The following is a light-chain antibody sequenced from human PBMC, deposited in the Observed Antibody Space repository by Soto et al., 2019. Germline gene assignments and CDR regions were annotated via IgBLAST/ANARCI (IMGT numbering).Light chain of an antibody. Sequence: EIVLAQSPGTLSLSPGERATLSCRASQSVSSSYLAWYQQKPGQAPRLLIYGASSRATGIPDRFSGSGSGTDFTLTISRLEPEDFAVYYCQQYGSSPQTFVQGTQLDSK. CDR3: QQYGSSPQT. CDR2: GAS. V-gene: IGKV3-20*01. CDR1: QSVSSSY. J-gene: IGKJ1*01.